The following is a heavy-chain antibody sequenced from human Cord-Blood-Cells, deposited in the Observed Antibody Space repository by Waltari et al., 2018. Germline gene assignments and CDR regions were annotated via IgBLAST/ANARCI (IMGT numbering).Heavy chain of an antibody. D-gene: IGHD3-10*01. CDR1: GGTFSSYA. CDR2: IIPIFGTA. Sequence: QVQLVQSGAEVKKPGSSVKVSCKASGGTFSSYAISWVRQAPGQGLEWMGGIIPIFGTANYAQKFQGRGTITADESTSTAYMGLSSLRSEDTAVYYCASTNYYGSGSYYNPYYYYGMDVWGQGTTVTVSS. V-gene: IGHV1-69*01. J-gene: IGHJ6*02. CDR3: ASTNYYGSGSYYNPYYYYGMDV.